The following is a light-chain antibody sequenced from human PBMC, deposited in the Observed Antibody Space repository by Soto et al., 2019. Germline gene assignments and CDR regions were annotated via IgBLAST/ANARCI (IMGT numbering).Light chain of an antibody. V-gene: IGKV3-15*01. J-gene: IGKJ1*01. CDR1: QSVSSN. CDR3: QQYNNGPPWT. CDR2: GAS. Sequence: EIVMTQSPATLSVSPGERATLSCRASQSVSSNLAWYQQKPGQAPRLLIYGASTKATGILARFSGSGSGREFTLPISSMLSEDFSVYYCQQYNNGPPWTFGQGTKVEIK.